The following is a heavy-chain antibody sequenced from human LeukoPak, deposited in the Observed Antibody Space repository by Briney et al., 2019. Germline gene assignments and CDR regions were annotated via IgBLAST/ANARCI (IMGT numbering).Heavy chain of an antibody. CDR3: AGWYQLLFGFDY. J-gene: IGHJ4*02. V-gene: IGHV1-24*01. CDR1: GYTFTSYG. D-gene: IGHD2-2*01. CDR2: FDPEDGET. Sequence: ASVKVSCKASGYTFTSYGISWVRQAPGKGLEWMGGFDPEDGETIYAQKFQGRVTMTEDTSTDTAYMELSSLRSEDTAVYYCAGWYQLLFGFDYWGQGTLVTVSS.